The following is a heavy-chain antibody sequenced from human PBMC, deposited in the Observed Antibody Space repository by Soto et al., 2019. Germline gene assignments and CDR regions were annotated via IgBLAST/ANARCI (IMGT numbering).Heavy chain of an antibody. CDR3: ARVYSSSWSHWFDP. Sequence: RGSLRLSCAASGFTFSSYSMNWVRQAPGKGLEWVSSISSSSSYIYYADSVKGRFTISRDNAKNSLYLQMNSLRAEDTAVYYCARVYSSSWSHWFDPWGQGTLVTVSS. CDR1: GFTFSSYS. D-gene: IGHD6-13*01. V-gene: IGHV3-21*01. CDR2: ISSSSSYI. J-gene: IGHJ5*02.